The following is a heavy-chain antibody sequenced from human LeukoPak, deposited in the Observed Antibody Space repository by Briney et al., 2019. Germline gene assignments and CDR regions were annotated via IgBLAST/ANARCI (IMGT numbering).Heavy chain of an antibody. Sequence: ASVKVSCKVSGYTLTEAPIHWVRQAPGKGLEWMGGFDPQDGETIYAQTLQGRVTMTEDTSTNTAYLELSSLRSEDTAVYYCATVPRRPRYYYFGMDVWGQGTTVTVSS. J-gene: IGHJ6*02. CDR1: GYTLTEAP. V-gene: IGHV1-24*01. CDR3: ATVPRRPRYYYFGMDV. CDR2: FDPQDGET.